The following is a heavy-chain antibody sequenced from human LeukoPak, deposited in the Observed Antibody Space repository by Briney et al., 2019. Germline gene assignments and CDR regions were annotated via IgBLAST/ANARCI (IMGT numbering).Heavy chain of an antibody. J-gene: IGHJ4*02. CDR3: ARQLVYDYFDY. CDR2: ISSSSSYT. V-gene: IGHV3-21*05. Sequence: GGSLRLSCAASGFTFSSYEMNWVRQAPGKGLEWVSYISSSSSYTNYADSVKGRFTISRDNAKNSLYLQMNSLRAEDTAVYYCARQLVYDYFDYWGRGTLVTVSS. D-gene: IGHD6-13*01. CDR1: GFTFSSYE.